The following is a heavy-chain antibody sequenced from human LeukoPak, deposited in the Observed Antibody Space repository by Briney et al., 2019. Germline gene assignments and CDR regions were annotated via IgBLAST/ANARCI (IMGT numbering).Heavy chain of an antibody. V-gene: IGHV1-69*05. CDR1: GGTFSSYA. J-gene: IGHJ6*03. CDR2: IIPIFGTA. CDR3: ARGYSYGYYYYYMDV. Sequence: SVKVSCKASGGTFSSYAISWVRQAPGQRLEWMGGIIPIFGTANYAQKFQGRVTITTDESTSTAYMELSSLRSEDTAVYYCARGYSYGYYYYYMDVWGKGTTVTVSS. D-gene: IGHD5-18*01.